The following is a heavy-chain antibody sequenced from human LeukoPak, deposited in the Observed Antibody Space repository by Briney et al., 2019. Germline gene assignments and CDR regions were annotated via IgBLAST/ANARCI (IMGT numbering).Heavy chain of an antibody. D-gene: IGHD6-6*01. CDR2: INHSGST. V-gene: IGHV4-34*01. CDR3: ARGPSFPLYYFAS. J-gene: IGHJ4*02. CDR1: GGSFSGYY. Sequence: SETLSLTCAVYGGSFSGYYWSWIRQPPGKGLEWIGEINHSGSTNYNPSLKGRVTMSLDKSMNQFSLNLASVNVADTAFYYCARGPSFPLYYFASWGQGILVTVSS.